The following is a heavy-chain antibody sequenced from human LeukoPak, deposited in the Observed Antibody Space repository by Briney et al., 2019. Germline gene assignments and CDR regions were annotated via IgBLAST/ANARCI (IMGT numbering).Heavy chain of an antibody. CDR3: ARAKAGGKASSFDY. D-gene: IGHD4-23*01. Sequence: VASVKVSCKASGYTFTSYAMNWVRQAPGQGLEWMGWINTNTGNPTYAQGFTGRFVFSLDTSVSTAYLQISSLKAEDTAVYYCARAKAGGKASSFDYWGQGTLVTVSS. CDR2: INTNTGNP. CDR1: GYTFTSYA. J-gene: IGHJ4*02. V-gene: IGHV7-4-1*02.